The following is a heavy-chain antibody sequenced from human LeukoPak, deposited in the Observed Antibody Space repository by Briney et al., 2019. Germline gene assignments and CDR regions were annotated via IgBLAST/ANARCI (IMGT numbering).Heavy chain of an antibody. CDR1: GGSISSYY. V-gene: IGHV4-59*08. CDR3: ARHVPHDSSGYYPFYFDY. J-gene: IGHJ4*02. D-gene: IGHD3-22*01. CDR2: IYYSGST. Sequence: SETLSLTCTVSGGSISSYYWSWIRQPPGKGLEWIGYIYYSGSTNYNPSLKSRVTISVDTSKNQFSLKLSSVTAADTAVYYCARHVPHDSSGYYPFYFDYWGRGTLVTVSS.